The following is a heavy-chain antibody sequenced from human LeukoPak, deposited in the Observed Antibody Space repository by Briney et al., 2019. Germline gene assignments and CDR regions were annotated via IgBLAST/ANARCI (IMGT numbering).Heavy chain of an antibody. CDR1: GFTFSYFW. V-gene: IGHV3-74*01. CDR2: INTDGSYS. Sequence: GGSLRLSCAASGFTFSYFWMHWFRQTPGKGLVWVSCINTDGSYSTYADSVKGRFTISRDNVRNTLYLQMNSLRAEDTAVYYCTVYYDGSRVGYWGQGILVTVSS. D-gene: IGHD3-22*01. CDR3: TVYYDGSRVGY. J-gene: IGHJ4*02.